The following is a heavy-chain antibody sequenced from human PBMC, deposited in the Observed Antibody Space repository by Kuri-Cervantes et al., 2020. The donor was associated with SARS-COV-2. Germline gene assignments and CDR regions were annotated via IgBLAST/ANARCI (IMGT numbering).Heavy chain of an antibody. D-gene: IGHD6-13*01. Sequence: SVKVSCKAAGGTFCSYAISWVRQDPGQGLEWMGGIIPILGIANYAQKFQGRVTITADKSTSTAYMERSSLRSEDTAVYYCARSVVAAASDWFDPWGQGTLVTVSS. CDR1: GGTFCSYA. CDR3: ARSVVAAASDWFDP. V-gene: IGHV1-69*10. CDR2: IIPILGIA. J-gene: IGHJ5*02.